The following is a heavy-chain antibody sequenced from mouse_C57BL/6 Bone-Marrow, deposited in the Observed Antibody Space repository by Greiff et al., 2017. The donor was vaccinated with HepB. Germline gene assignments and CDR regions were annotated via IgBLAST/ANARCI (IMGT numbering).Heavy chain of an antibody. CDR3: ARHEVMPRGSSYGFDV. J-gene: IGHJ1*03. V-gene: IGHV1-62-2*01. CDR1: GYTFTEYT. D-gene: IGHD1-1*01. Sequence: VQLQESGAELVKPGASVKLSCKASGYTFTEYTIHWVKQRSGQGLEWIGWFYPGSGSIKYNEKFKDKATLTADKSSSTVYMELSRLTSEDSAVYFWARHEVMPRGSSYGFDVWGTGTTVTVSS. CDR2: FYPGSGSI.